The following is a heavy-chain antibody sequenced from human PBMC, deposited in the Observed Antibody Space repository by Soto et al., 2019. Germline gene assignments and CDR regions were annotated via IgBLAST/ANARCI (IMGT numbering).Heavy chain of an antibody. CDR2: ISPK. V-gene: IGHV3-33*01. Sequence: QVQLVESGGGLVQPGTSLRLSCAVSGFSFRTYGLHWVRQPPGKGLQWVAVISPKGHSDSVEGRFTISRDNSKDTLYLQMNNLRAEDTAVYYCARDDAFADENAFDLWGQGTKVTVSS. J-gene: IGHJ3*01. D-gene: IGHD3-3*02. CDR1: GFSFRTYG. CDR3: ARDDAFADENAFDL.